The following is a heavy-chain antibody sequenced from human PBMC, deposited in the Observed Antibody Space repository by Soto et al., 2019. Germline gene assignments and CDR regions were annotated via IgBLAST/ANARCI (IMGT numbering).Heavy chain of an antibody. CDR2: IKQDGSEK. CDR3: ARDRIGTMVRGVMGYYYGMDV. J-gene: IGHJ6*02. CDR1: GFTFSSYW. V-gene: IGHV3-7*01. D-gene: IGHD3-10*01. Sequence: GGSLRLSCAASGFTFSSYWMSWVRQAPGKGLEWVANIKQDGSEKYYVDSVKGRFTISIDNAKNSLYLQMNSLRAEDTAVYYCARDRIGTMVRGVMGYYYGMDVWGQGTTVTVSS.